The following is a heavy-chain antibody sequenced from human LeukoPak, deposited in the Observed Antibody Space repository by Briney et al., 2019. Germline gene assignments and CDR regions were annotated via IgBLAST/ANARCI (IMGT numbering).Heavy chain of an antibody. D-gene: IGHD7-27*01. V-gene: IGHV3-23*01. CDR1: AFTFNNYA. J-gene: IGHJ2*01. CDR3: AGDPGDRWFFDL. Sequence: GGSLRLSCVASAFTFNNYAIGWVRQAAGSGLEWVSLISRSGATTYYADSVKGRFTISRDNSRNTLYLQMTSLRAEDTAVYYCAGDPGDRWFFDLWGRGTLVTVSS. CDR2: ISRSGATT.